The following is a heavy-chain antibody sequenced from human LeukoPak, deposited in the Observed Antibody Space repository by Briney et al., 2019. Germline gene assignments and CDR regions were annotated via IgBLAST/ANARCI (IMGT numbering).Heavy chain of an antibody. CDR1: GFTVSSNY. V-gene: IGHV3-66*01. Sequence: PGGSLRLSCAASGFTVSSNYMSWVRQAPGKGLEWVSVIYSGGSTYYADSVKGRFTISRDNSRNTLYLQMNSLRAEDTAVYYCARDLDHKRGYTFDYWGQETLVTVSS. J-gene: IGHJ4*02. CDR3: ARDLDHKRGYTFDY. CDR2: IYSGGST. D-gene: IGHD5-18*01.